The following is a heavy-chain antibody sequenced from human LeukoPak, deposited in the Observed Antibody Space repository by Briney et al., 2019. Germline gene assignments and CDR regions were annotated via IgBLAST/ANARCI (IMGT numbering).Heavy chain of an antibody. CDR2: IIPIFGTA. CDR1: GGTFSSYA. J-gene: IGHJ2*01. D-gene: IGHD3-10*01. V-gene: IGHV1-69*05. CDR3: ARSSMVRGATLLTPYWYFDL. Sequence: GSSVKVSCKASGGTFSSYAISWVRQAPGQGLEWMGRIIPIFGTANYAQKFQGRVTITTDESTSTAYMELSSLRSEDTAVYYCARSSMVRGATLLTPYWYFDLWGRGTLVTVS.